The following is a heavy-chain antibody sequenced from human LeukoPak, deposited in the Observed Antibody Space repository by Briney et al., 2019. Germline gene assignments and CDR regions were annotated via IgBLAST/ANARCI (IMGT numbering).Heavy chain of an antibody. J-gene: IGHJ5*02. CDR2: INPNSGGT. CDR3: GRADGARDWFDP. V-gene: IGHV1-2*02. CDR1: GYTFNGYY. Sequence: GASVKVSCKASGYTFNGYYMHWVRQAPGRGLEWMGWINPNSGGTHYAQKFQGRVTMTRDTSINTAYMELSRLRSDDTAVYYYGRADGARDWFDPWGQGTLVTVSS. D-gene: IGHD3-10*01.